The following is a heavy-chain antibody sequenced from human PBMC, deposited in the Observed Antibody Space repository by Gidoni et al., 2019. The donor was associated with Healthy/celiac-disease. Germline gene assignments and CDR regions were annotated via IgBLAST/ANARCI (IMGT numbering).Heavy chain of an antibody. J-gene: IGHJ4*02. CDR3: ARRGPTFEYSSSHADY. CDR2: IYYSGST. V-gene: IGHV4-39*01. Sequence: DGLEWIGSIYYSGSTYYNPSLKSRVTISVDTSKNQFSLKLSSVTAADTAVYYCARRGPTFEYSSSHADYWGQGTLVTVSS. D-gene: IGHD6-6*01.